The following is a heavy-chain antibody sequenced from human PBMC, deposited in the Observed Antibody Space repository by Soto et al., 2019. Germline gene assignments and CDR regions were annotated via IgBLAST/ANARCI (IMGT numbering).Heavy chain of an antibody. CDR2: ISGSGGTT. J-gene: IGHJ6*02. D-gene: IGHD6-19*01. CDR1: GFSFSSYA. Sequence: PGGSLRLSCAASGFSFSSYAMSWVRQAPGKGPEWVSAISGSGGTTYYADSVKGRFTISRDNSKNMLSLQLNSLRGEDTAVYYCAKDEYSSAWSHGMGVWGQGTTVTVSS. CDR3: AKDEYSSAWSHGMGV. V-gene: IGHV3-23*01.